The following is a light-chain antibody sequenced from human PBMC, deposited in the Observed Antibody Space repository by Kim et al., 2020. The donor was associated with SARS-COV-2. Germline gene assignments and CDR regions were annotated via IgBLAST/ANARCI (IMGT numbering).Light chain of an antibody. CDR3: QQYYEYPLT. CDR1: QAISNY. V-gene: IGKV1-16*01. CDR2: DAS. J-gene: IGKJ4*02. Sequence: AAAGDTVTITCRASQAISNYLAWYQQKSGEAPKVLISDASVLQGGVPSRFTGSGYGTDFTLTISRLQFDDLATYYCQQYYEYPLTFGGGTKVDIK.